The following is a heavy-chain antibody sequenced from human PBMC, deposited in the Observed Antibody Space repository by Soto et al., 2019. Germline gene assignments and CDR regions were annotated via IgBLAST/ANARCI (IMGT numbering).Heavy chain of an antibody. CDR1: GFTFSSYA. CDR3: ARSLFLAYTGIEPFEL. D-gene: IGHD3-9*01. J-gene: IGHJ4*02. CDR2: ISVGGNDA. V-gene: IGHV3-23*01. Sequence: WGSRRLSCTASGFTFSSYAMSWVRQAPGKGLEWASSISVGGNDAFYADSVKGRFNISRDNSRNTLYLQMNSLRADDTAVHFCARSLFLAYTGIEPFELWGRGTLVSVSA.